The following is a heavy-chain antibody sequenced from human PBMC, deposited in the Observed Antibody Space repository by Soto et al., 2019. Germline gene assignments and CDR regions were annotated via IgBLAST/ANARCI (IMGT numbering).Heavy chain of an antibody. J-gene: IGHJ6*04. Sequence: PSETLSLTCAVSGYSISSGYYWGWIRQPPGKGLEWIGSIYHSGSTYYNPSLKSRVAISVDTSKNQFSLKLSSVTAADTAVYYCAREGVRGSGFFYYYYGMDVWGKGTTVTVSS. CDR3: AREGVRGSGFFYYYYGMDV. CDR1: GYSISSGYY. CDR2: IYHSGST. V-gene: IGHV4-38-2*02. D-gene: IGHD3-3*01.